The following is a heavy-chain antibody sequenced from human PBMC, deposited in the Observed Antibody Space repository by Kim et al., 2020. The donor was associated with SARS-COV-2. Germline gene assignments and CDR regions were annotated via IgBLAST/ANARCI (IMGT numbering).Heavy chain of an antibody. CDR3: TSSGYSSSWSGSGVAFDI. J-gene: IGHJ3*02. CDR1: GFTFGDYA. CDR2: IRSKAYGGTT. V-gene: IGHV3-49*03. Sequence: GGSLRLSCTASGFTFGDYAMSWFRQAPGKGLEWVGFIRSKAYGGTTEYAASVKGRFTISRDDSKSIAYLQMNSLKTEDTAVYYCTSSGYSSSWSGSGVAFDIWGQGTMVTVSS. D-gene: IGHD6-13*01.